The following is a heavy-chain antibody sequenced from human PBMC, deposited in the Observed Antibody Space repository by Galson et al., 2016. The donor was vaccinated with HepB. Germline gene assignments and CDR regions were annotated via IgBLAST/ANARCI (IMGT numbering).Heavy chain of an antibody. CDR1: GGSINRSPSY. J-gene: IGHJ4*02. Sequence: ETLSLTCTVSGGSINRSPSYWAWIRQTPGKGLEWIGTIYYSGSTYYNPSLKSRVTISVDTPKNQFSLKLTSVTAADTAVYYCATIRLLCPDTRCYGVGLDSWGQGSLVTVSS. CDR2: IYYSGST. CDR3: ATIRLLCPDTRCYGVGLDS. D-gene: IGHD2-2*01. V-gene: IGHV4-39*07.